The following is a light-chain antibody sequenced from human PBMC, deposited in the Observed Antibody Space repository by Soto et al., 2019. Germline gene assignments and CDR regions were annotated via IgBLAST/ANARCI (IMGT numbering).Light chain of an antibody. J-gene: IGKJ1*01. CDR3: QQYGSSGT. Sequence: EIGLTQSPGTLSLSPGERATHSCRASQSVSNNYLAWYQQKPGQAPRLLIYGASNRATGIPDRFSGSGSGTDFTLTISRLEPEDFAVYYCQQYGSSGTFGQGTKVDIK. CDR2: GAS. CDR1: QSVSNNY. V-gene: IGKV3-20*01.